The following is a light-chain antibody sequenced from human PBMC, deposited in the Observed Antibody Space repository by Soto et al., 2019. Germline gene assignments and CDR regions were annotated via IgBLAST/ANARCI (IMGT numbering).Light chain of an antibody. CDR3: RSYAGSTLGV. CDR1: SSDVGGYNY. J-gene: IGLJ2*01. Sequence: QSALTQPPSASGSPGQSVTISCTGTSSDVGGYNYVSWYQQHPGKAPKLMIYEVSKRPSGVPDRFSGSKSGNTASLTVSGLQAEDEAYYYCRSYAGSTLGVFGGGTKLTVL. CDR2: EVS. V-gene: IGLV2-8*01.